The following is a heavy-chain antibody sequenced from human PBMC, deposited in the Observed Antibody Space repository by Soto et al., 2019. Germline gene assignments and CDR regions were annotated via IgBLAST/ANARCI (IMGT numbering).Heavy chain of an antibody. CDR1: GDTFTIFA. Sequence: SVKVSCKASGDTFTIFAISWVRQAPGQGLEWMGGIIPTIGTTNYAQRFQGRVTITGDESTGTAYMELSSLKSEDTAVYYCARDLGSGYDPGDYWGQGTLVTVSS. J-gene: IGHJ4*02. D-gene: IGHD5-12*01. CDR2: IIPTIGTT. V-gene: IGHV1-69*13. CDR3: ARDLGSGYDPGDY.